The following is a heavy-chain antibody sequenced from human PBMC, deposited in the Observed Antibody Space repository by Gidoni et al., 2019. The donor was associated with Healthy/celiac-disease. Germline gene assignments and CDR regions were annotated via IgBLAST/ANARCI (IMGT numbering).Heavy chain of an antibody. V-gene: IGHV3-43*01. J-gene: IGHJ4*02. Sequence: EVQLVESGGVVVQPGGSLCLSCAASGFPCDDYTMHWVRQAAGKGLGWVSLISWDGGSTYYADSVKGRFTSSRDNSKNSLYLQMNSLRTEDTALYYCAKDISHGGNPDYWGQGTLVTVSS. D-gene: IGHD2-15*01. CDR3: AKDISHGGNPDY. CDR1: GFPCDDYT. CDR2: ISWDGGST.